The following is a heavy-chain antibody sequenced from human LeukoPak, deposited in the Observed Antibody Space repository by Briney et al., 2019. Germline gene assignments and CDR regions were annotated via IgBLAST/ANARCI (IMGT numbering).Heavy chain of an antibody. D-gene: IGHD3-10*01. CDR2: INHSGST. J-gene: IGHJ6*02. Sequence: SETLSLTCAVYGGPFSGYYWSWIRQPPGKGLEWIGEINHSGSTNYNPSLKSRVTISVDTSKNQFSLKLSSVTAADTAVYYCARLQITMVRGVITDYYYYGMDGWGQGTTVTVSS. CDR3: ARLQITMVRGVITDYYYYGMDG. CDR1: GGPFSGYY. V-gene: IGHV4-34*01.